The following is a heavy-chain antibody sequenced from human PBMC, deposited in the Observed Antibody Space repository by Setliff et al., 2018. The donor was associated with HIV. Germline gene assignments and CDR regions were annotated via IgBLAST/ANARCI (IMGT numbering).Heavy chain of an antibody. CDR3: SSGWSEDTSMFRVEYFHH. J-gene: IGHJ1*01. Sequence: GASVKVSCKASGGTFNVYAISWVRQAPGQGLEWVGGIIPTVNLANYAPKFQGRVTLTADKSTSTAFMELRGLRSGDTAMYYCSSGWSEDTSMFRVEYFHHWGQGTLVTVSS. D-gene: IGHD5-18*01. V-gene: IGHV1-69*10. CDR1: GGTFNVYA. CDR2: IIPTVNLA.